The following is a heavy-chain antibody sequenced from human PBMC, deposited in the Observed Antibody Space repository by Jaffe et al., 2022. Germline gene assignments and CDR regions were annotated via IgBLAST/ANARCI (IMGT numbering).Heavy chain of an antibody. Sequence: EVQLVESGGGLVQPGRSLRLSCTASGFTFGDYAMSWVRQAPGKGLEWVGFIRSKAYGGTTEYAASVKGRFTISRDDSKSIAYLQMNSLKTEDTAVYYCTRHVEMATIIPWFDPWGQGTLVTVSS. CDR3: TRHVEMATIIPWFDP. D-gene: IGHD5-12*01. CDR1: GFTFGDYA. J-gene: IGHJ5*02. CDR2: IRSKAYGGTT. V-gene: IGHV3-49*04.